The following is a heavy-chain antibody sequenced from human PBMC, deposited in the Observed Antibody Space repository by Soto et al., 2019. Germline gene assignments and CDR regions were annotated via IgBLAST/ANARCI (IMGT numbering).Heavy chain of an antibody. J-gene: IGHJ4*02. V-gene: IGHV1-18*01. D-gene: IGHD2-15*01. CDR1: GYTFTSYG. CDR3: ASGGYCSGGSCFPGANFDY. Sequence: ASVKVSCKASGYTFTSYGISWVRQAPGQGLEWMGWISAYNGNTNYAQKLQGRVTMTTDTSTSTAYMELRSLRSDDTAVYYCASGGYCSGGSCFPGANFDYWGQGTLVTVSS. CDR2: ISAYNGNT.